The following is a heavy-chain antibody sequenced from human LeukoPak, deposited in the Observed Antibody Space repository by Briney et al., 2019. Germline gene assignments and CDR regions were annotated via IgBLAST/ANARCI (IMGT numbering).Heavy chain of an antibody. CDR3: AIDQHYDSSGYYGG. CDR2: ISSSGSTI. D-gene: IGHD3-22*01. Sequence: PGGSLRLSCAASGFTFSDYYMSWIRQAPGKGLEWVSYISSSGSTIYYADSVKGRFTISRDNAKNSLYLQMNSLRAEDTAVYYCAIDQHYDSSGYYGGWGQGTLVTVSS. J-gene: IGHJ4*02. CDR1: GFTFSDYY. V-gene: IGHV3-11*04.